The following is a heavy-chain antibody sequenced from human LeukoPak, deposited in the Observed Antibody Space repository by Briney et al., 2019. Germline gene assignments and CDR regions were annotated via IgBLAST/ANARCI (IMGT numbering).Heavy chain of an antibody. J-gene: IGHJ4*02. D-gene: IGHD3-10*01. CDR2: IYSGGST. V-gene: IGHV3-66*01. Sequence: GGSLRLSCAASGFTVSSNYMSWVRQAPGKGLEWVSVIYSGGSTYYADSVKGRFTISRDNSKNTLYLQMNSLRAADTAVYYCAREPLVRGVSGYFDYWGQGTLVTVSS. CDR3: AREPLVRGVSGYFDY. CDR1: GFTVSSNY.